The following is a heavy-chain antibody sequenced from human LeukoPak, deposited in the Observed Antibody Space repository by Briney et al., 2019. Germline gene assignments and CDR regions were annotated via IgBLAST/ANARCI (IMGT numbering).Heavy chain of an antibody. D-gene: IGHD4-11*01. CDR2: IYYSGST. V-gene: IGHV4-39*01. CDR3: ARHLQNSYYYSMDV. CDR1: GGSISSSSYY. J-gene: IGHJ6*03. Sequence: SETLSLTCTVSGGSISSSSYYWGWIRQPPGKGLERVGTIYYSGSTYYNPSLKSRVTLSVDTSKNQFSLKLSSVTAADTAVYFCARHLQNSYYYSMDVWGTGTTVTVSS.